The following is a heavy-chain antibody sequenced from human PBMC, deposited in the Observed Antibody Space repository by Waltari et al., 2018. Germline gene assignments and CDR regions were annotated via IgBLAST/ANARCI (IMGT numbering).Heavy chain of an antibody. CDR3: AKLYRPFRYGGYVGFDY. CDR2: ISGSGGST. D-gene: IGHD5-12*01. CDR1: GFTFSSYA. J-gene: IGHJ4*02. V-gene: IGHV3-23*01. Sequence: EVQLLESGGGLVQPGGSLRLSCAASGFTFSSYAMSWVRQAPGKGLEWVSAISGSGGSTYDADSVKGRFTISRDNSKNTLYLQMNSLRAEDTAVYYCAKLYRPFRYGGYVGFDYWGQGTLVTVSS.